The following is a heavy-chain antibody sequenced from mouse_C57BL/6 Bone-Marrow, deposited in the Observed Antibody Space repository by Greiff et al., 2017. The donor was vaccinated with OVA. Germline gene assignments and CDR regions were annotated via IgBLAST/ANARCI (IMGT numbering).Heavy chain of an antibody. CDR2: LNPSTGGT. V-gene: IGHV1-42*01. Sequence: VQLQQSGPELVKPGASVKISCKASGYSFTGYYMNWVKQSPEKSLEWIGELNPSTGGTTYNQKFKAKATLTVDKSSSTAYMQLKSLTSEDSAVYYCARDSSGYVDWFAYWGQGTLVTVSA. J-gene: IGHJ3*01. CDR3: ARDSSGYVDWFAY. D-gene: IGHD3-2*02. CDR1: GYSFTGYY.